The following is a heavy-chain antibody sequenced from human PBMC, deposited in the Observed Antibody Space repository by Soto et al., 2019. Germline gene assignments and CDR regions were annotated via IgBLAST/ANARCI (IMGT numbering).Heavy chain of an antibody. V-gene: IGHV1-69*01. J-gene: IGHJ6*02. CDR2: IIPIFGIT. CDR3: ARAPSQSVYGGYVPVYGMDV. D-gene: IGHD5-12*01. Sequence: QVQVVQSGAEVKKPGSSVKVSCKASGGTFSSYAISWVRQAPGQGLEWMGGIIPIFGITKYAQKFQGRVTITEDESTRTAYMEVSSLTSKDTAVYYCARAPSQSVYGGYVPVYGMDVWGQGTTVTVSS. CDR1: GGTFSSYA.